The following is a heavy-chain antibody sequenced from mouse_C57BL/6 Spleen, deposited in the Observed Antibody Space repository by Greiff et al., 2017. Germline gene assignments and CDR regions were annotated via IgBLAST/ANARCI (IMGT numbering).Heavy chain of an antibody. CDR2: IYPGSGNT. D-gene: IGHD1-1*02. Sequence: QVQLQQSGAELVRPGASVKLSCKASGYTFTDYYINWVKQRPGQGLEWIARIYPGSGNTYYNEKFKGKATLTAEKSSSPAYMQLSSLTSEDSAVYVCARGGRYVDWYFDVWGTGTTVTVSS. CDR1: GYTFTDYY. V-gene: IGHV1-76*01. J-gene: IGHJ1*03. CDR3: ARGGRYVDWYFDV.